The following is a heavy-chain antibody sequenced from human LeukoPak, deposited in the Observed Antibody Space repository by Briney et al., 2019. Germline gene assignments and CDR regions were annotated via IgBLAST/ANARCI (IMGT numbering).Heavy chain of an antibody. D-gene: IGHD5-18*01. CDR3: ARCGYSYGTGYHFDY. J-gene: IGHJ4*02. V-gene: IGHV4-59*01. Sequence: SETLSLTCTVSGGSIGIYYWSWIRQPPGKGLEWIGFIYYTGTTNYEPSLESRVTISLDTSKNQFSLKLSSVTAADTAVYYCARCGYSYGTGYHFDYWGQEALVTVSS. CDR2: IYYTGTT. CDR1: GGSIGIYY.